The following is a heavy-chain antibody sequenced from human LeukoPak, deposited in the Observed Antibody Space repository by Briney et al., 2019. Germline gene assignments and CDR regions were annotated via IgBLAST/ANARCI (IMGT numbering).Heavy chain of an antibody. CDR1: GFTFNSYS. V-gene: IGHV3-48*04. CDR3: ARDVTYYGADWFDP. D-gene: IGHD4-17*01. CDR2: ISSTTSTI. J-gene: IGHJ5*02. Sequence: GGSLRLSCAASGFTFNSYSMNWVRQAPGKGLEWISYISSTTSTIYYADSVKGRFTISRDNAKNSLYLQMNSLRAEDTAVYYCARDVTYYGADWFDPWGQGTLVTVSS.